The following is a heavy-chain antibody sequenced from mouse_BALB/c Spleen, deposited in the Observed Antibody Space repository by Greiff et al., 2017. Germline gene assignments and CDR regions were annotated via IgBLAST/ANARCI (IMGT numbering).Heavy chain of an antibody. J-gene: IGHJ3*01. CDR3: ARWEVRRLAY. CDR1: GFTFSDYY. Sequence: EVKLQESGGGLVKPGGSLKLSCAASGFTFSDYYMYWVRQTPEKRLEWVATISDGGSYTYYPDSVKGRFTISRDNAKNNLYLQMSSLKSEDTAMYYCARWEVRRLAYWGQGTLVTVSA. D-gene: IGHD2-14*01. CDR2: ISDGGSYT. V-gene: IGHV5-4*02.